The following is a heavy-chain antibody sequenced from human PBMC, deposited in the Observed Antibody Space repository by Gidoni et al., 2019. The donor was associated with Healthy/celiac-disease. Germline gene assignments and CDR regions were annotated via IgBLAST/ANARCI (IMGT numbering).Heavy chain of an antibody. CDR3: ARGRLIVVVPASNNWFDP. CDR2: INHSGST. V-gene: IGHV4-34*01. J-gene: IGHJ5*02. D-gene: IGHD2-2*01. CDR1: GWSFSGYY. Sequence: QVQLHQWGAGLLKPSETLSLTCSVYGWSFSGYYWSWIRHPPGKGLEWIGEINHSGSTNYNPSLKSRVTISVDTSKNQFSLKLSSVTAADTAVYYCARGRLIVVVPASNNWFDPWGQGTLVTVSS.